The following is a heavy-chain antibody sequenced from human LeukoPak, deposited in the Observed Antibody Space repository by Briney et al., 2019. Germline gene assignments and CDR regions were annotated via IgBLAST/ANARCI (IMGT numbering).Heavy chain of an antibody. J-gene: IGHJ6*04. CDR2: ISAYNGNT. CDR3: ARGTMVRGVIPSYYYGMDV. V-gene: IGHV1-18*04. CDR1: GYTFTSYG. Sequence: GASVKVSCKASGYTFTSYGISWVRQAPGQGLEWMGWISAYNGNTNYAQKLRGRVTMTTDTSTSTAYMELRSLRSDDTAVYYCARGTMVRGVIPSYYYGMDVWGKGTTVTVSS. D-gene: IGHD3-10*01.